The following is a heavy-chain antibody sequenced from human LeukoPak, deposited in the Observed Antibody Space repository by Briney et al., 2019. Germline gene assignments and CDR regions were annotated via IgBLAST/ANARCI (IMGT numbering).Heavy chain of an antibody. Sequence: ASVTVSCKASGYTFTAYYMHWVRQAPGQGLEWMGWINHNSGGTNYAQKFQGRVTMTRDTSISTGYMELSRLRSDDTAVYYCATLVIAVAGGFGDYWGQGTLVTVSS. CDR3: ATLVIAVAGGFGDY. J-gene: IGHJ4*02. CDR2: INHNSGGT. V-gene: IGHV1-2*02. CDR1: GYTFTAYY. D-gene: IGHD6-19*01.